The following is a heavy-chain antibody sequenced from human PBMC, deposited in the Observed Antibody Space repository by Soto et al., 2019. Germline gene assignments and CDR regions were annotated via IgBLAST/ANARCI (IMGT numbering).Heavy chain of an antibody. V-gene: IGHV3-33*01. J-gene: IGHJ6*02. D-gene: IGHD2-21*02. CDR1: GFTFSSYG. CDR3: ALLLGGDCYWCGDYYYGMDV. CDR2: IWYDGSNK. Sequence: QVQLVESGGGVVQPGRSLRLSCAASGFTFSSYGMHWVRQAPGKGLEWVAVIWYDGSNKYYADSVKGRFTISRDNSKNTLYLQMNSLRAEDTAVYYCALLLGGDCYWCGDYYYGMDVWGQGTTVTVSS.